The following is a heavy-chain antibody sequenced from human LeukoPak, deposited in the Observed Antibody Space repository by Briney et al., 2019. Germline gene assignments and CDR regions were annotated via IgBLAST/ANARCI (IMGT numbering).Heavy chain of an antibody. D-gene: IGHD4-23*01. Sequence: GRSLRLSCAASGFTFSSYAMHWVRQAPGKGLEWVAVISYDGSNKYYADSVKGRFTISRDNSKNTLYLQMNSLRAEDTAVYYCARGVRACLDYWGQGTLVAVSS. J-gene: IGHJ4*02. V-gene: IGHV3-30*04. CDR1: GFTFSSYA. CDR2: ISYDGSNK. CDR3: ARGVRACLDY.